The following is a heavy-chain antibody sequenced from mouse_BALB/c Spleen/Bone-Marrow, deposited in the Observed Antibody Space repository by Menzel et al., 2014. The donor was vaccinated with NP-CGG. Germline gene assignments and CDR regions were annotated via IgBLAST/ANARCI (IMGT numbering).Heavy chain of an antibody. D-gene: IGHD1-1*02. CDR2: SNPGSGST. V-gene: IGHV1-54*03. CDR1: GYALTNYS. J-gene: IGHJ3*01. CDR3: ARLGGCSGNFAY. Sequence: QVQLQQPGAELVRSGSSVKESCKASGYALTNYSIEWIKQRPGQGLEWSGKSNPGSGSTNYNEMFMDKAILTADKSSSTAYTQLNGLTSDDSAVYFCARLGGCSGNFAYWGQGTLVTVSA.